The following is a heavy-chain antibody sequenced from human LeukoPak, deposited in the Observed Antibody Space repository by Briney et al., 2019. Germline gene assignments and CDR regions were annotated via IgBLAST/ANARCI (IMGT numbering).Heavy chain of an antibody. CDR2: ISGDGSST. D-gene: IGHD4-23*01. CDR3: ARDPDHGGTSTFQD. J-gene: IGHJ1*01. V-gene: IGHV3-74*03. Sequence: GGSLRLSCAASGFIFDDYAMHWVRQAPGKGLEWVSRISGDGSSTAYVDSVKGRFTISRDNAKNKLYLKMNSLRVDDTAVYSSARDPDHGGTSTFQDWGQGTLVTVSS. CDR1: GFIFDDYA.